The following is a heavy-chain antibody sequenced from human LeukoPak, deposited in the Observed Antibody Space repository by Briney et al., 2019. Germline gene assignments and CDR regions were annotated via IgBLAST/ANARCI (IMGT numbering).Heavy chain of an antibody. CDR3: VSFYATY. Sequence: GGSLRLSCVASGNYWMHWGRQAPGNGLVWVSQSNSDGCCTSYAYSVKGRFTISKDNAKYTVYLQMNSLRAEDTAVYYSVSFYATYWGRGTLVTVSS. CDR2: SNSDGCCT. D-gene: IGHD2/OR15-2a*01. CDR1: GNYW. J-gene: IGHJ4*02. V-gene: IGHV3-74*01.